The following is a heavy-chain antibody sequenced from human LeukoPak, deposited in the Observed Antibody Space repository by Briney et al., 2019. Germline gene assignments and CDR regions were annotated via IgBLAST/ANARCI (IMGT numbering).Heavy chain of an antibody. CDR1: GGSLSGNY. Sequence: SETLSLTCGVSGGSLSGNYWNWIRQPPGKSLEWIGEIDHTGRTNYNPSLKSRVTMSVDTSKNQFSLKLSSVTAADTAVYYCVRYCSSTTCYTRAVDYWGQGTLVTVSS. J-gene: IGHJ4*02. V-gene: IGHV4-34*10. CDR2: IDHTGRT. CDR3: VRYCSSTTCYTRAVDY. D-gene: IGHD2-2*02.